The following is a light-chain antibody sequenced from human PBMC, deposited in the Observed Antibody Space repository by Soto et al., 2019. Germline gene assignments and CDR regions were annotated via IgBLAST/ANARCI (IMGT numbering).Light chain of an antibody. CDR3: QQCDSTPQT. CDR2: TTS. J-gene: IGKJ4*01. Sequence: DIQMTQSPSTLSGSVGDRVTITCRASQTISSWLAWYQQKPGKPPKLLIHTTSSLESGVPSRFSGSGAGTDFTLTISTLQPEDFATYYCQQCDSTPQTFGGGTKVEI. V-gene: IGKV1-5*01. CDR1: QTISSW.